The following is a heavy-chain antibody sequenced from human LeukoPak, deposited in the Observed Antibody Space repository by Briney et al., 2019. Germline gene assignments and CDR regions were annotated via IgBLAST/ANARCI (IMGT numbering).Heavy chain of an antibody. V-gene: IGHV3-7*01. Sequence: GGSLRLSCAVSGFSVSGYWMTWVRQAPGKGLEWVANMKQDGSEKNYVDSVKGRFTISRDNAENSLFLQMNSLRVEDTAVYYCAREWQGGIAAAGTRIEGDYWGQGTLVAVSS. D-gene: IGHD6-13*01. CDR2: MKQDGSEK. CDR3: AREWQGGIAAAGTRIEGDY. CDR1: GFSVSGYW. J-gene: IGHJ4*02.